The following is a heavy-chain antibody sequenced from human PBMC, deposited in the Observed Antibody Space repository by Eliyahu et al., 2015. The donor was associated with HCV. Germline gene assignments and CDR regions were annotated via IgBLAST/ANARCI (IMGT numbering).Heavy chain of an antibody. D-gene: IGHD6-19*01. CDR3: AKDDRYSSGREDY. CDR1: GFTFSSYG. Sequence: QVQLVESGGGVVQPGRSLRLSCAASGFTFSSYGMXWVRQAPGKGLEWVAVISYDGSNKYYADSVKGRFTISRDNSKNTLYLQMNSLRAEDTAVYYCAKDDRYSSGREDYWGQGTLVTVSS. CDR2: ISYDGSNK. J-gene: IGHJ4*02. V-gene: IGHV3-30*18.